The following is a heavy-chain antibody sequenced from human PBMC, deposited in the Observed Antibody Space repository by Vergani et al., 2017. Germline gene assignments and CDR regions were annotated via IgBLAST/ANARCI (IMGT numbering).Heavy chain of an antibody. D-gene: IGHD1-7*01. Sequence: EVQLLESGGGLVQPGGSLRLSCAVSGFTFSNFAMSWVRQAPGQGLEWVSSIGDSGDTTFYSKSVKGRFSISRENSKNTLYLQMNSLRAEDTAIYYCAKMRHNWNSDDADWGQGTLVTVSS. CDR1: GFTFSNFA. V-gene: IGHV3-23*01. CDR3: AKMRHNWNSDDAD. CDR2: IGDSGDTT. J-gene: IGHJ4*02.